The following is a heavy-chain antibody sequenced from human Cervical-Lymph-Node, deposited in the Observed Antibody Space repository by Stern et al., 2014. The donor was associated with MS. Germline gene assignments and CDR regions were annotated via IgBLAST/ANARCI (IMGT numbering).Heavy chain of an antibody. CDR1: GFTFSSYG. CDR2: IWHDGSNK. V-gene: IGHV3-33*01. Sequence: VQLEESGGGVVQPGRSLRLSCAASGFTFSSYGMHWVRQAPGKGLECVAVIWHDGSNKYSADSVKGRFTISRDNSKTTPYLLMHSLRAEDTAVYYCARTYSGSYYSYYYGMDVWGQGTTVTVSS. CDR3: ARTYSGSYYSYYYGMDV. D-gene: IGHD1-26*01. J-gene: IGHJ6*02.